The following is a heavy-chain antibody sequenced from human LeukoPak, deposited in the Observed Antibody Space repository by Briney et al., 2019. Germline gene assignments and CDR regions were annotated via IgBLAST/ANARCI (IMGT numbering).Heavy chain of an antibody. Sequence: GGSLRLSCATSEFTFSNYWMNWVRQAPGKGLEWVANIKQDGSEKYYVDSVKGRFTISRDNAKNSLYLQMNSVRAEDTAVYYCVRRGGSGSLFPYYFDHWGQGTLVTVPS. D-gene: IGHD3-10*01. CDR3: VRRGGSGSLFPYYFDH. J-gene: IGHJ4*02. CDR2: IKQDGSEK. CDR1: EFTFSNYW. V-gene: IGHV3-7*01.